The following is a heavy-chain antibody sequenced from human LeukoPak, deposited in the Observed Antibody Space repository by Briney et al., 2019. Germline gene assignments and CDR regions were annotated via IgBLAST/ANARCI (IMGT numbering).Heavy chain of an antibody. CDR1: GFTFSSYA. V-gene: IGHV3-23*01. D-gene: IGHD3-22*01. Sequence: GGSLRLSCAASGFTFSSYAMSWVRQAPGKGLEWVSAISGSGGSTYYADSVKGRFTISRDNPKNTLYLQMNSLRAEDTAVYYCAKCQWLFWYFDLWGRGTLVTVSS. CDR3: AKCQWLFWYFDL. J-gene: IGHJ2*01. CDR2: ISGSGGST.